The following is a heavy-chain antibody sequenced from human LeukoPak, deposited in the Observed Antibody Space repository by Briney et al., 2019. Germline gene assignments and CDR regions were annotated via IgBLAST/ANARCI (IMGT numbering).Heavy chain of an antibody. CDR3: AKVASIAVAADAFDI. Sequence: GGSLRLSCAASGFTFSSYGMHWVRQAPGKGLEWVAVIWYDGSNKYYADSVKGRFTISRDNSKNTLYLQMNSLRAEDSAVYYCAKVASIAVAADAFDIWGQGTMVTVSS. CDR2: IWYDGSNK. J-gene: IGHJ3*02. CDR1: GFTFSSYG. V-gene: IGHV3-33*06. D-gene: IGHD6-19*01.